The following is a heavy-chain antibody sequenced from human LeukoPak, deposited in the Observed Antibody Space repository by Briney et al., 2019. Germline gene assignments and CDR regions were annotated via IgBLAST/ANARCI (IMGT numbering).Heavy chain of an antibody. V-gene: IGHV4-34*01. D-gene: IGHD3-10*01. Sequence: PGGSLRLSCAASGFTFSNYWMSWVRQAPGKGLEWIGEINHSGSTNYNPSLKSRVTISVDTSKNQFSLKLSSVTAADTAVYYCARVSITMVRGVKYLLHFDYWGQGTLVTVSS. J-gene: IGHJ4*02. CDR2: INHSGST. CDR1: GFTFSNYW. CDR3: ARVSITMVRGVKYLLHFDY.